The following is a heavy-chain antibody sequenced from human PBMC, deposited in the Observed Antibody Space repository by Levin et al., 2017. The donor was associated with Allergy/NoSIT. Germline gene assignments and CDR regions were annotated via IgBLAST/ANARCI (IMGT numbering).Heavy chain of an antibody. CDR1: GDTFSTHA. CDR2: IIPFFGTT. V-gene: IGHV1-69*06. J-gene: IGHJ3*02. CDR3: ARCIPRDAFDI. Sequence: AASVKVSCKASGDTFSTHAISWLRQAPGQGLEWVGEIIPFFGTTNYAQKFQGRVTITADKSTSAYMELSSLISEDTAVYYCARCIPRDAFDIWGQGTMVTVSS.